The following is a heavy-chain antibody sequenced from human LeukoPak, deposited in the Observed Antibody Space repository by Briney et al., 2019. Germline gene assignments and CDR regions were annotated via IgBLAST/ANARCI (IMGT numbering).Heavy chain of an antibody. Sequence: ASVKVSCKASGYTFTSYGIIWVRQAPGRGLEWMGWISAYNGNTNYAQKLQGRVTMTTDTSTSTAYMELRSLRSDDTAVYYCARVVYSSGWYGGDAFDIWGQGTMVTVSS. V-gene: IGHV1-18*01. J-gene: IGHJ3*02. CDR3: ARVVYSSGWYGGDAFDI. CDR1: GYTFTSYG. D-gene: IGHD6-19*01. CDR2: ISAYNGNT.